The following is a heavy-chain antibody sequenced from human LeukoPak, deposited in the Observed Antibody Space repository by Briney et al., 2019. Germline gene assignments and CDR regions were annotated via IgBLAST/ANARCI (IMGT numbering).Heavy chain of an antibody. CDR1: GASININF. V-gene: IGHV4-59*08. Sequence: SETLSLTCTVSGASININFWTWIRQPPQKRLQWIGYIYSSGSANYNHSLHSRVIISGEKSKNQISLNLNTVTASGTAVDFWARHRDYYDTWGHGTLVTVSS. CDR3: ARHRDYYDT. J-gene: IGHJ4*01. CDR2: IYSSGSA. D-gene: IGHD3-22*01.